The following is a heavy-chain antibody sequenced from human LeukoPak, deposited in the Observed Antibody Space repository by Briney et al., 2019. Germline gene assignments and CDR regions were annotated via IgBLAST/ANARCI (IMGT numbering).Heavy chain of an antibody. D-gene: IGHD6-6*01. CDR2: INPNSGGI. Sequence: ASVTVSCKASGYTFTGYYMHWVRQAPGQGLEWMGWINPNSGGINYAQKFQGRVTMTRDTSISTAYMELSRLRSDDTAVYYCARGREYSSSYYFDYWGQGTLVTVSS. J-gene: IGHJ4*02. CDR3: ARGREYSSSYYFDY. CDR1: GYTFTGYY. V-gene: IGHV1-2*02.